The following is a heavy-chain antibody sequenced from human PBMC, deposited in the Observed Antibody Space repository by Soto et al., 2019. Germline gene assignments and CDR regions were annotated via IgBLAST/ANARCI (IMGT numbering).Heavy chain of an antibody. CDR1: GGSFRTDA. CDR2: IIPIFGTV. CDR3: AKGAVAGTPTSYYYYGMDV. D-gene: IGHD6-19*01. J-gene: IGHJ6*02. V-gene: IGHV1-69*12. Sequence: QVQLLQSGAEVKKPGSSVRVSCEASGGSFRTDAISWVRQAPGQGLEWMGEIIPIFGTVNYAQKFQGRVTITADESTTTVYMDLRSLRSEDTAVYYCAKGAVAGTPTSYYYYGMDVWGQGPTVTVSS.